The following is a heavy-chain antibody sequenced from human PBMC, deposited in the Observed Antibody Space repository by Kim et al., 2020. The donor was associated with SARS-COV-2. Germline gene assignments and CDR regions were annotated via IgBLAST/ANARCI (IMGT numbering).Heavy chain of an antibody. D-gene: IGHD4-17*01. CDR3: ARALRKGHFDY. CDR2: IYYSGST. CDR1: GGSISSYY. Sequence: SETLSLTCTVSGGSISSYYWSWIRQPPGKGLEWIGYIYYSGSTNYNPSLKSRVTISVDTSKNQFSLKLSSVTAADTAVYYCARALRKGHFDYWGQGTLVTVSS. J-gene: IGHJ4*02. V-gene: IGHV4-59*13.